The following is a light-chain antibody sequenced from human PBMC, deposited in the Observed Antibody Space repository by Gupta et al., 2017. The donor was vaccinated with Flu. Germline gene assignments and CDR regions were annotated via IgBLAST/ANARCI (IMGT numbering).Light chain of an antibody. V-gene: IGLV2-14*01. J-gene: IGLJ2*01. Sequence: QSALTHPASVSGSPGQSITISCTGTSSDIGHYNSVSWYQQHPAKAPKVIIYEVTNRPSGVSNRFSGSKSGNTASLTISGVQAEDEADYYCSSYTTTNTRVVFGGGTRVTVL. CDR2: EVT. CDR1: SSDIGHYNS. CDR3: SSYTTTNTRVV.